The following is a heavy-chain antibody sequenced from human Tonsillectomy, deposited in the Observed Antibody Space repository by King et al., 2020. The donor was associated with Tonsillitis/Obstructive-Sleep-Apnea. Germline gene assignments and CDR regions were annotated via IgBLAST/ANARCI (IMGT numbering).Heavy chain of an antibody. D-gene: IGHD2-8*01. V-gene: IGHV2-5*02. CDR1: GFSLSTSGVG. Sequence: ITLKESGPTLVKPTQTLTLTCTFSGFSLSTSGVGVGWIRQPPGKALEWLALIYWDDDKRYSPSLKSRLTITKDTSKNQVVRTMTNMDPVDTATYYCAHLYCTNGVGSAEYFQHWGQGTLVTVSS. J-gene: IGHJ1*01. CDR3: AHLYCTNGVGSAEYFQH. CDR2: IYWDDDK.